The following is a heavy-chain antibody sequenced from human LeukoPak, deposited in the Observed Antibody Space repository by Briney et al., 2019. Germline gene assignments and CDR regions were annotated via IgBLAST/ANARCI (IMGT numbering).Heavy chain of an antibody. CDR1: GGSISSSSYY. CDR3: ARALSGYGSGKGYFDY. Sequence: SETLSLTCTVSGGSISSSSYYWGWIRQPPGKGLEWIGTIYYTGSTYYNPSLESRVTVSPDTSKDQFSLKLSSVTAADTAVYYCARALSGYGSGKGYFDYWGQGTLVTVSS. J-gene: IGHJ4*02. D-gene: IGHD3-10*01. CDR2: IYYTGST. V-gene: IGHV4-39*07.